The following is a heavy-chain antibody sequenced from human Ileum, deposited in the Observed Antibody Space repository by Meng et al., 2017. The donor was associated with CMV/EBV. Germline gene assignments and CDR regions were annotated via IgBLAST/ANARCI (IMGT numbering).Heavy chain of an antibody. CDR3: ARGRGDAYNFYFDF. D-gene: IGHD5-24*01. Sequence: ASGFPCSAYGMNWVRQAPGKGLEWVSSISTSRNYIYSADSVKGRFTISRDNAENSLSLQMNSLRGEDTAVYYCARGRGDAYNFYFDFWGQGALVTVSS. CDR1: GFPCSAYG. CDR2: ISTSRNYI. J-gene: IGHJ4*02. V-gene: IGHV3-21*01.